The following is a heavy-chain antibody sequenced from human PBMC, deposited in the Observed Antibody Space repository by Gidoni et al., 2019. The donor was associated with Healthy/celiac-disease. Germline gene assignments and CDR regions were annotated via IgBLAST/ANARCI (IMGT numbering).Heavy chain of an antibody. D-gene: IGHD5-18*01. J-gene: IGHJ6*02. CDR2: IIPIFGTA. V-gene: IGHV1-69*01. Sequence: QVQLVQSGAEVKKPGSSVKVSCKASGGPFSSYAISWVRQAPGQGLEWMGGIIPIFGTANYAQKFQGRVTITADESTSTAYMELSSLRSEDTAVYYCARERGDTAMDRGPYYYYGMDVWGQGTTVTVSS. CDR1: GGPFSSYA. CDR3: ARERGDTAMDRGPYYYYGMDV.